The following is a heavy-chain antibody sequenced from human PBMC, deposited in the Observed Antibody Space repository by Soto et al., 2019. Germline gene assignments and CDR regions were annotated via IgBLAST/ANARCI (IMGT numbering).Heavy chain of an antibody. D-gene: IGHD3-10*01. CDR1: GFTFSSYA. Sequence: EVPLVESGGGLVQPGGSLRLSCAASGFTFSSYAMHWVRQAPGKGLEYVSAISSNGGSTYYANSVKGRFTISRDNSKNSLYLQMGSLRAEDMAVYYCARAIAGYYGSGSYSFDYWGQGTLVTVSS. CDR3: ARAIAGYYGSGSYSFDY. J-gene: IGHJ4*02. CDR2: ISSNGGST. V-gene: IGHV3-64*01.